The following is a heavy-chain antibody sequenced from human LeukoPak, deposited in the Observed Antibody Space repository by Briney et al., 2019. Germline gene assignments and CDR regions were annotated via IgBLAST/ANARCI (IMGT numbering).Heavy chain of an antibody. CDR3: ASSGGWFGDRWGLDY. D-gene: IGHD3-10*01. CDR2: IYASGST. CDR1: GGSISSYY. Sequence: SETLSLTCTVSGGSISSYYWSWIRQPAGKGLEWIGRIYASGSTNYNPSLKSRVTMSVDTPKNHFSLKLSSVPAADTAVYYCASSGGWFGDRWGLDYWGQGTLVTVSS. J-gene: IGHJ4*02. V-gene: IGHV4-4*07.